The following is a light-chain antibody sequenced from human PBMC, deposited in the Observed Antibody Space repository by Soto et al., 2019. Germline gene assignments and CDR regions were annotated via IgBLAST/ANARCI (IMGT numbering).Light chain of an antibody. V-gene: IGKV3-20*01. J-gene: IGKJ1*01. CDR1: QSVSSNY. Sequence: EIVLTQSPGTLSLSPGERATLSCRASQSVSSNYLAWYQQKPGQAPRLLIYAASTRATGIPDRFSGSGSGTDFTLTISRLDPEDLAVDYCQQYGSSPRTFGQGTKVDI. CDR3: QQYGSSPRT. CDR2: AAS.